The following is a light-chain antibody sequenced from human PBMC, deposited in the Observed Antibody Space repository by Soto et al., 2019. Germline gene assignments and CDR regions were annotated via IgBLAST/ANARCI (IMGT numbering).Light chain of an antibody. CDR3: QQYGNTPLT. Sequence: EIVLTQSPGTLSLSPGERAALSCRASQSVSRSSVAWYQQKPGQAPRLLIFGASSRATGIPDRFSGSGSGIAVSITSIRLEPADFVVYYCQQYGNTPLTFGQGTKVEIK. V-gene: IGKV3-20*01. J-gene: IGKJ1*01. CDR1: QSVSRSS. CDR2: GAS.